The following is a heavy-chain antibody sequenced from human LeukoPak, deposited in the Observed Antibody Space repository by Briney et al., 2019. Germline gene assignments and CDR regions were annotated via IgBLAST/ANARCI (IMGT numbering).Heavy chain of an antibody. Sequence: PGGSLRLSCAASGFTFSNSGMNWVRQAPGKGLEWLSYISSVTNTIYYADSVKGRFTISRDNSKNTLYLQMNSLTAEDTAVYYCAKSRRDTLYSSSDYWGQGTLVTVSS. CDR3: AKSRRDTLYSSSDY. J-gene: IGHJ4*02. CDR1: GFTFSNSG. CDR2: ISSVTNTI. D-gene: IGHD4-11*01. V-gene: IGHV3-48*01.